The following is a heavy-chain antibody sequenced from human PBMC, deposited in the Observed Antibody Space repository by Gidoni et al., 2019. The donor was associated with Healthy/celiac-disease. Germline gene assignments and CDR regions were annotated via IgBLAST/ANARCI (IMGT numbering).Heavy chain of an antibody. CDR2: ISSSSSYI. CDR1: GFTFSSYS. J-gene: IGHJ3*02. Sequence: EVQLVESGGGLVKPGGSLRLSCAASGFTFSSYSMNWVRQAPGKGLEWGSSISSSSSYIYYADSVKGRFTISRDNAKNSLYLQMNSLRAEDTAVYYCARVAGGYSGYGENDAFDIWGQGTMVTVSS. CDR3: ARVAGGYSGYGENDAFDI. D-gene: IGHD5-12*01. V-gene: IGHV3-21*01.